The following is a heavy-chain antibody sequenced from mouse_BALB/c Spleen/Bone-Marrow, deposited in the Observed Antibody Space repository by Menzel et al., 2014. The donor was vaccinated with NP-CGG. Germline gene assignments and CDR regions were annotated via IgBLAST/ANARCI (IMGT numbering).Heavy chain of an antibody. CDR1: GCAFSIYW. V-gene: IGHV1-80*01. CDR2: IYPGDDDT. Sequence: QVQLQQSGAELVRPGSSVKISCKASGCAFSIYWMNWVKQRPGQGLEWIGQIYPGDDDTDYNGKFKGKATLTADRSSSTAYMQLNSLTSEDSAVYFCARGGISIDYWGQGTTLTVSS. CDR3: ARGGISIDY. J-gene: IGHJ2*01.